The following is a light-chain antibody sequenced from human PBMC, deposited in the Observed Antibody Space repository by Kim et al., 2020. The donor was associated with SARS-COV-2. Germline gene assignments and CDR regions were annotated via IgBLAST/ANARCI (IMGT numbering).Light chain of an antibody. CDR1: KVGDKY. V-gene: IGLV3-1*01. CDR3: QAWDSSTYV. J-gene: IGLJ1*01. CDR2: QDS. Sequence: VSPGQTASITCSGDKVGDKYACWYQQKPGQSPVLVIYQDSKRPSGIPERFSGSNSGNTATLTISGTQAMDEADYYCQAWDSSTYVFGTGTKVTVL.